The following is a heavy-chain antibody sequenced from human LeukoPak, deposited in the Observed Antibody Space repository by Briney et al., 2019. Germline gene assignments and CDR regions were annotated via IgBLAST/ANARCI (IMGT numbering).Heavy chain of an antibody. CDR2: ISAYNGNT. V-gene: IGHV1-18*01. Sequence: ASVKVSCKASGYTFTSYGISWVRQARGQGLEWMGWISAYNGNTNYAQKLQGRVTMTTDTSTSTAYMELRSLRSDDTAVYYCARGGLAEYYDFWSGYSIRGNWFDPWGQGTLVTVSS. D-gene: IGHD3-3*01. CDR3: ARGGLAEYYDFWSGYSIRGNWFDP. CDR1: GYTFTSYG. J-gene: IGHJ5*02.